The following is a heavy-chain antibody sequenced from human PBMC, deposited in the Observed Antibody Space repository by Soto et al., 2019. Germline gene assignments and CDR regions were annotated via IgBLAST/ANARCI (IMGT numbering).Heavy chain of an antibody. J-gene: IGHJ6*02. D-gene: IGHD2-15*01. CDR2: LNGDGTTT. Sequence: EVQLVESGGGLVQPGGSLRLSCEASGFTFSSYWTHWVRQVPGKGLVWVSRLNGDGTTTNYADSVKGRFTISRDNAKNTVYLQMSSLRAEDTAVYYCARGIRIYYAMDVWGQGTTVTVSS. V-gene: IGHV3-74*01. CDR3: ARGIRIYYAMDV. CDR1: GFTFSSYW.